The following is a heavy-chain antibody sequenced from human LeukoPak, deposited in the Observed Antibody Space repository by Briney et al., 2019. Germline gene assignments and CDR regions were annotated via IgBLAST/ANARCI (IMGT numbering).Heavy chain of an antibody. CDR1: GFTFSNYW. CDR3: AREGPRGYYFDY. D-gene: IGHD3-10*01. CDR2: IKQDGSEK. V-gene: IGHV3-7*05. Sequence: GGSLRLSCAASGFTFSNYWMSWVRQAPGKGLEWVANIKQDGSEKYYVDSVKGRFTISRDNAKNSLYLQMNSLRAEDTAVYYCAREGPRGYYFDYWGQGTLVTVSS. J-gene: IGHJ4*02.